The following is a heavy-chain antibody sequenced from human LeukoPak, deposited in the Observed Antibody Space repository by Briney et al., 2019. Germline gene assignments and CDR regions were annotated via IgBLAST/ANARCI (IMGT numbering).Heavy chain of an antibody. CDR3: ARAGGDYAFDI. CDR2: ISSSSSYI. D-gene: IGHD2-21*02. J-gene: IGHJ3*02. V-gene: IGHV3-21*01. CDR1: GFTVSTNY. Sequence: GGSLRLSCAASGFTVSTNYMSWVRQAPGKGLEWVSSISSSSSYIYYADSVKGRFTISRDNAKNSLYLQMNSLRAEDTAVYYCARAGGDYAFDIWGQGTMVTVPS.